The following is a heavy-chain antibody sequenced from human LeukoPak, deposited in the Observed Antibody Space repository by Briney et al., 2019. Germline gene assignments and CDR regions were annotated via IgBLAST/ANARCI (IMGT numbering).Heavy chain of an antibody. Sequence: ASVKVSCKASGYTFTSYGISWVRQAPGQGLEWMGWISASNGNTNYAQKLQGRVTMTTDTSTSTAYMELRSLRSDDTAVYYCARDLGLIVGATPDYWGQGTLVTVSS. J-gene: IGHJ4*02. CDR2: ISASNGNT. V-gene: IGHV1-18*01. D-gene: IGHD1-26*01. CDR3: ARDLGLIVGATPDY. CDR1: GYTFTSYG.